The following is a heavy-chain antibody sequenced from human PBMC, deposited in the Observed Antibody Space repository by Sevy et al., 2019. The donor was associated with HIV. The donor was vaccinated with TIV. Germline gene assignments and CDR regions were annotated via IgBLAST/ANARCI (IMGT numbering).Heavy chain of an antibody. D-gene: IGHD2-2*01. J-gene: IGHJ6*02. CDR3: ARDCSSTSCLWGLDV. CDR2: IKSDGSEK. Sequence: GGSLRLSCVASGFTFRSYWMSWVRQAPGKGLEWVAHIKSDGSEKYHVDSVKGRFTISRDNAKNSLYLQMNSLRAEDTAVDYCARDCSSTSCLWGLDVWGPGTTVTVSS. V-gene: IGHV3-7*03. CDR1: GFTFRSYW.